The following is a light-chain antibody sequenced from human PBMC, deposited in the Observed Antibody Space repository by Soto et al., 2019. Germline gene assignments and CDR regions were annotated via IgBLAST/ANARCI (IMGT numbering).Light chain of an antibody. CDR1: QTISNSY. Sequence: EIVLTQSPGTLSLSPGERATLSCRASQTISNSYLAWYQQKPGQAPRLLIYGASNRATGIPDRFSGSGSGTDFTLTISRLEPEDAAVYYCQQYGSSPLTFGGGTRLEIK. CDR2: GAS. V-gene: IGKV3-20*01. J-gene: IGKJ5*01. CDR3: QQYGSSPLT.